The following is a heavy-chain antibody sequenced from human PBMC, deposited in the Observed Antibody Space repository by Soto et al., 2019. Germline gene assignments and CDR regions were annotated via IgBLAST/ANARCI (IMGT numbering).Heavy chain of an antibody. V-gene: IGHV4-39*01. D-gene: IGHD6-13*01. J-gene: IGHJ4*02. CDR3: ARTRRVIAAAGTTRGYFDY. Sequence: SETLSLTCTVSGGSISSSSYYWGWIRQPPGKGLEWIGSIYYSGSTYYNPSLKSRVTISVDTSKNQFSLKLSSVTAADTAVYYCARTRRVIAAAGTTRGYFDYWGQGTLVTVSS. CDR1: GGSISSSSYY. CDR2: IYYSGST.